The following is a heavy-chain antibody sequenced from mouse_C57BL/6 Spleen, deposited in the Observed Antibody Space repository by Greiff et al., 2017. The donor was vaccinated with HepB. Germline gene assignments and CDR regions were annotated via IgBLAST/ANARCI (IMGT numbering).Heavy chain of an antibody. Sequence: VQLQQSGAELVRPGASVKLSCTASGFNIKDDYMHWVKQRPEQGLEWIGWIDPENGDTEYASKFQGKATITADTSSNTAYLQLSSLTSEDTVVYYCTSYSNYAWFAYWGQGTLVTVSA. CDR1: GFNIKDDY. V-gene: IGHV14-4*01. D-gene: IGHD2-5*01. J-gene: IGHJ3*01. CDR3: TSYSNYAWFAY. CDR2: IDPENGDT.